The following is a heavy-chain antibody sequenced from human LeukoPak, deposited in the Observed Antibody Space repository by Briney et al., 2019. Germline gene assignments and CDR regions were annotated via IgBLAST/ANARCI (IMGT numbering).Heavy chain of an antibody. Sequence: ASVKVSCKASGGTFSSYAISWVRQAPGQGLEWMGRIIPILGIANYAQKFQGRVTITVDKSTSTAYMELSSLRSEDTAAYYCARGRTVTTAYYFDYWGQGTLVTVSS. CDR2: IIPILGIA. CDR1: GGTFSSYA. CDR3: ARGRTVTTAYYFDY. J-gene: IGHJ4*02. V-gene: IGHV1-69*04. D-gene: IGHD4-17*01.